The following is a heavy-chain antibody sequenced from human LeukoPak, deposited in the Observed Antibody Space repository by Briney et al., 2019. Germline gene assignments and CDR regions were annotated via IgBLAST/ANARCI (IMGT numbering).Heavy chain of an antibody. D-gene: IGHD1-26*01. J-gene: IGHJ4*02. Sequence: GGSLRLSYAASGFTFSRYWMHWVRQAPGKGLVWVSCIRSDGSTTSIADSAKGRFTISRDNAKNTVYLQMNSLRAEDTAVYYCVRDNRSYNFDYWGQGTLVTVSS. CDR2: IRSDGSTT. CDR3: VRDNRSYNFDY. V-gene: IGHV3-74*01. CDR1: GFTFSRYW.